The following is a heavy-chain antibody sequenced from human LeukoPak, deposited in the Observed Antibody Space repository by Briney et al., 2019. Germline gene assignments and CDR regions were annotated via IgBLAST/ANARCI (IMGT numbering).Heavy chain of an antibody. CDR1: GYSFTSYW. Sequence: GESLKISCKGSGYSFTSYWISWVRQVPGKGLEWMGRIDPSDSYTNYSPSFQGHVTILVDKSISTAYLQWSSLKASDTAMYYCARHLVAVAGTSTDFDYWGQGTLVTVSS. CDR3: ARHLVAVAGTSTDFDY. CDR2: IDPSDSYT. D-gene: IGHD6-19*01. J-gene: IGHJ4*02. V-gene: IGHV5-10-1*01.